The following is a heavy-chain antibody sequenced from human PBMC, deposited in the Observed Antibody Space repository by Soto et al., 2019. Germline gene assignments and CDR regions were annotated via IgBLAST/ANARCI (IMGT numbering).Heavy chain of an antibody. J-gene: IGHJ4*02. Sequence: QLQLQESGPGLVQPSETLSLTCSVSGDSINSDNYYWGWIRQPPGKGLEWIGSIYYRGNTYYNPSRKIRVTISLDKSKGQFSLRLNSVTAPDSAAYFCARLEGLASISYYFDYWGQGTLVTVSS. CDR3: ARLEGLASISYYFDY. CDR2: IYYRGNT. CDR1: GDSINSDNYY. D-gene: IGHD3-9*01. V-gene: IGHV4-39*01.